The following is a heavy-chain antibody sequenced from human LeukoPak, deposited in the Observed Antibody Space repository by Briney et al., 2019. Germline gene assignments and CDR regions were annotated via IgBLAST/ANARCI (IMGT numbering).Heavy chain of an antibody. CDR3: AKRGNDYQFDP. J-gene: IGHJ5*02. D-gene: IGHD4-11*01. V-gene: IGHV3-23*01. CDR2: ISGGGGST. Sequence: GGSLRLSCAASGFTFSSYAMSWARQTPGRGLEWVSAISGGGGSTYYADSVKGRFTISRDNSKNTLYLQMNSLRAEDTAIYYCAKRGNDYQFDPWGQGTLVTVSS. CDR1: GFTFSSYA.